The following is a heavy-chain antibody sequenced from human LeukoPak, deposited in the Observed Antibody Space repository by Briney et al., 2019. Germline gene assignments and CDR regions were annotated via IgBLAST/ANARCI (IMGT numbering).Heavy chain of an antibody. Sequence: PSETLSLTCTVSGGSISSYYWSWIRQPPGKGPEWIGYIYYSGSTNYNPSLKSRVTISVDTSKNQFSLKLSSVTAADTAVYYCAREPVDSSGWYYFDYWGQGTLVTVSS. J-gene: IGHJ4*02. CDR3: AREPVDSSGWYYFDY. CDR2: IYYSGST. V-gene: IGHV4-59*01. D-gene: IGHD6-19*01. CDR1: GGSISSYY.